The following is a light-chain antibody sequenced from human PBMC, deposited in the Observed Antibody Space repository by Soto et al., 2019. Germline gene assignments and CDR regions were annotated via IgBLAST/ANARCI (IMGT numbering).Light chain of an antibody. CDR2: EVV. Sequence: QSVLTQPPSASGSPGQSVTISCTGTKNDIGVYDFVSWYQHHPGKAPRLIIYEVVQRPSGVPDRFSGSKSGNTASLTVSGLQAADEADFYCGTWDSSLKTVVFGGGTKVTVL. V-gene: IGLV2-8*01. CDR3: GTWDSSLKTVV. CDR1: KNDIGVYDF. J-gene: IGLJ2*01.